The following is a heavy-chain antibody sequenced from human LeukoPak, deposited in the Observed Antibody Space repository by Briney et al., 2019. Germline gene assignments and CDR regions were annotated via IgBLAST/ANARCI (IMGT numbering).Heavy chain of an antibody. CDR2: MNLNSGNT. Sequence: RASVKVSCKASGYTFTRYDIDWVRQAAGQGLEWMGWMNLNSGNTGCAQKFQGRVTMTRDTSISTAYMELSGLRSEDTAVYYCARVRGEIDYWGQGTLVTVSS. D-gene: IGHD3-10*01. CDR1: GYTFTRYD. J-gene: IGHJ4*02. V-gene: IGHV1-8*01. CDR3: ARVRGEIDY.